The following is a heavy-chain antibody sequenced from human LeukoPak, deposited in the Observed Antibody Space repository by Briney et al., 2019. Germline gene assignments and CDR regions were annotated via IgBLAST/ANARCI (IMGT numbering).Heavy chain of an antibody. V-gene: IGHV4-30-2*01. CDR3: ARAANYYGSGSYGVFDY. Sequence: PSQTLSLTCAVSGGSISSGGYSWSWIRQPPGKGLEWIGYIYHSGSTYYNPSLKSRVTISVDRSKNQFSLKLSSVTAADTAVYYCARAANYYGSGSYGVFDYWGQGTLVTVSS. CDR1: GGSISSGGYS. D-gene: IGHD3-10*01. CDR2: IYHSGST. J-gene: IGHJ4*02.